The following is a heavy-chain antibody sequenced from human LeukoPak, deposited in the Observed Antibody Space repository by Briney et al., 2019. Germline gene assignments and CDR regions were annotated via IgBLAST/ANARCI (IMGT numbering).Heavy chain of an antibody. J-gene: IGHJ2*01. V-gene: IGHV3-33*06. CDR1: GFTFSSHG. CDR3: AKDPYYYDSSDYLRDVRGYFDL. CDR2: LWFDGSNT. Sequence: PGRSLRLSCAASGFTFSSHGMHWVRQAPGKGLEWVAVLWFDGSNTYYADSVKGRFTISRDNSKNTLYLQMNSLRAEDTAVYYCAKDPYYYDSSDYLRDVRGYFDLWGRGTLVTVSS. D-gene: IGHD3-22*01.